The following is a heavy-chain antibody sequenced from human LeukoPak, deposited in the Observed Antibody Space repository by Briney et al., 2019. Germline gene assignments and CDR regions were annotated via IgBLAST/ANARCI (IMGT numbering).Heavy chain of an antibody. J-gene: IGHJ4*02. CDR2: IIPIFGTA. Sequence: ASVKVSCKASGGTFSSYAISWVRQAPGQGLEWMGGIIPIFGTANYAPKFQGRVTITADESTSTAYMELSSLRSEDTAVYYCARGYYDILTGYPTYFDYWGQGTLVTVSS. CDR3: ARGYYDILTGYPTYFDY. V-gene: IGHV1-69*01. D-gene: IGHD3-9*01. CDR1: GGTFSSYA.